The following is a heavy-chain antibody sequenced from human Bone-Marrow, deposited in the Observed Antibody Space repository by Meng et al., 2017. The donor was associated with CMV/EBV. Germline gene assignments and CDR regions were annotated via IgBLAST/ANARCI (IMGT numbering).Heavy chain of an antibody. D-gene: IGHD6-13*01. CDR1: GFTFSSYW. V-gene: IGHV3-7*03. CDR3: ATGRVAAAGTIYYYYGMDV. CDR2: IKQDGSEK. J-gene: IGHJ6*02. Sequence: GESLKISCAASGFTFSSYWMSWVRQAPGKGLEWVANIKQDGSEKYYVDSVKGRFTISRDNAKNSLYLQVNSLRAEDMTVYYCATGRVAAAGTIYYYYGMDVWGQGTTVTVSS.